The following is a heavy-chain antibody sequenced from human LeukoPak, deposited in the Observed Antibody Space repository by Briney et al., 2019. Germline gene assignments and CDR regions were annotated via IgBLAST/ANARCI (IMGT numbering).Heavy chain of an antibody. Sequence: GGSLRLSCATTGFIFSDYSMSWVRQAPGKGLEWLSFISTSSNTIYYADSVKGRFTVSRDNAKNSLYLQMNSRTGEDTAAYYCARGAAHSYGYFSDYWGQGILVIVSS. CDR3: ARGAAHSYGYFSDY. D-gene: IGHD3-22*01. CDR1: GFIFSDYS. V-gene: IGHV3-48*01. CDR2: ISTSSNTI. J-gene: IGHJ4*02.